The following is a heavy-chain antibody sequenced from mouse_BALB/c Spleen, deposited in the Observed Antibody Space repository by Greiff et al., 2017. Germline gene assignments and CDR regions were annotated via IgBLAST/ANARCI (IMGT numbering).Heavy chain of an antibody. J-gene: IGHJ4*01. CDR1: GYTFTSYW. V-gene: IGHV1-7*01. CDR2: INPSTGYT. CDR3: ARGYYPHYYAMDY. D-gene: IGHD2-3*01. Sequence: VKLMESGAELAKPGASVKMSCKASGYTFTSYWMHWVKQRPGQGLEWIGYINPSTGYTEYNQKFKDKATLTADKSSSTAYMQLSSLTSEDSAVYYCARGYYPHYYAMDYWGQGTSVTVSS.